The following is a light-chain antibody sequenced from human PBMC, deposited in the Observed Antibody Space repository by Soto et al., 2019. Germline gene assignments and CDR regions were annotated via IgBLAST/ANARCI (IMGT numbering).Light chain of an antibody. CDR2: AAS. V-gene: IGKV3D-20*02. CDR1: QSVSVNS. CDR3: QHRSNWLA. Sequence: EIVLTQSPGTLSLSPGERATLSCRASQSVSVNSLAWYQQKGGQAPRLLIYAASTRATGVPDRFSGTGSGTDFALTITSLEPEDFAVYYCQHRSNWLAFGGGTKVEIK. J-gene: IGKJ4*01.